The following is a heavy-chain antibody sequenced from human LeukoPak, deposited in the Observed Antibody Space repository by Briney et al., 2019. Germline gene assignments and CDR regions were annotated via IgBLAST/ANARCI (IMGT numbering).Heavy chain of an antibody. J-gene: IGHJ6*02. Sequence: GASVKVSCKASGYTFTGYYMHWVRQAPGQGLEWMGWINPNSGGTNYAQKFQGRVNMTRDTSISTAYMELSRLRSDDTAVYYCARDLFRGSTNYGMDVWGQGTTVTVSS. CDR2: INPNSGGT. CDR1: GYTFTGYY. CDR3: ARDLFRGSTNYGMDV. D-gene: IGHD3-10*01. V-gene: IGHV1-2*02.